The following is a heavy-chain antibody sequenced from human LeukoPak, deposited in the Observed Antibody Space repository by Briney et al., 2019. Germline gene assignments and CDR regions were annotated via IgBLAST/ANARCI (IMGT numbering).Heavy chain of an antibody. D-gene: IGHD6-19*01. Sequence: GESLRLSCAASGFNFREYWMSWVRQAPGKGLRWVAHIKEDGSEIYYLDSVKGRFTIARDDAKNSLYLHMNSLRAEDTALYYCVRAGWELDYWGQGTPVTVSS. V-gene: IGHV3-7*01. CDR3: VRAGWELDY. J-gene: IGHJ4*02. CDR1: GFNFREYW. CDR2: IKEDGSEI.